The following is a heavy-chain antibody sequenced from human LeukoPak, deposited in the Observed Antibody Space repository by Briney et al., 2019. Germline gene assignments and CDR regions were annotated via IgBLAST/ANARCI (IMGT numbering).Heavy chain of an antibody. CDR1: GGSFSSGGYS. CDR2: IYSSGRT. CDR3: GRVTLYNSTWYFYY. D-gene: IGHD6-13*01. Sequence: PSETLSLTCTVSGGSFSSGGYSWCRVRQPAGKGLEWVGRIYSSGRTNYNPSLQSRVIITEDTYNTLFPQKLSSMTAAATAVYYCGRVTLYNSTWYFYYWGQGTLVTVSS. J-gene: IGHJ4*02. V-gene: IGHV4-61*02.